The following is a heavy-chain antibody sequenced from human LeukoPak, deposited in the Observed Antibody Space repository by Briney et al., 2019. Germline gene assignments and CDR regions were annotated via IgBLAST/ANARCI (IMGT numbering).Heavy chain of an antibody. CDR2: ICDSGRTI. D-gene: IGHD3-22*01. CDR3: ARDRLGDYDHSGYYDK. V-gene: IGHV3-11*01. CDR1: GFTFSDYY. J-gene: IGHJ4*02. Sequence: GGSLRLSCAASGFTFSDYYMSWIRHAPGKGLEWVSYICDSGRTIYYADSVKGRFTISRDNAKNSVYLQMNNLGAEDTAVYYCARDRLGDYDHSGYYDKWGQGTLVTVSS.